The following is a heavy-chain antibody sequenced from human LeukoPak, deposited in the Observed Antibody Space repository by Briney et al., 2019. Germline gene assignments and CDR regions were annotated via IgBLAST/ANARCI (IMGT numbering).Heavy chain of an antibody. D-gene: IGHD6-6*01. CDR1: GFTFSSYS. CDR2: ISSSSSTR. V-gene: IGHV3-48*01. J-gene: IGHJ6*02. CDR3: ARGSYYYYYGMDV. Sequence: GGSLRLSCAASGFTFSSYSMNWVRQAPGKGLEWVPYISSSSSTRYYADSVKGRFTISRDNAKNSLYLQMNSLRAEDTAVYYCARGSYYYYYGMDVWGQGTTVTVSS.